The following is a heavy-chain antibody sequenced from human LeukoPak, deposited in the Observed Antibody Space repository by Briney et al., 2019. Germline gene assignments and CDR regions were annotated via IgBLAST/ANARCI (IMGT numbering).Heavy chain of an antibody. CDR2: ISSSSYI. D-gene: IGHD1-26*01. CDR3: ARRSGSSHYYFDY. Sequence: PGGSLRLSCAASGFTVSSSYMSWVRQAPGKGLEWVSSISSSSYIYYADSVKGRFTISRDNAKNSLYLQMNSLRAEDTAVYYCARRSGSSHYYFDYWGQGTLVTVSS. J-gene: IGHJ4*02. V-gene: IGHV3-69-1*01. CDR1: GFTVSSSY.